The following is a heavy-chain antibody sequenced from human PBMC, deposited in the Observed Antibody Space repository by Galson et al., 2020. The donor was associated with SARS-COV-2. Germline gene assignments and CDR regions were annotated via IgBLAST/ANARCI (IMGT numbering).Heavy chain of an antibody. CDR2: IKQDGSEK. D-gene: IGHD4-17*01. Sequence: GGSLRLSCAASGFTFSNYCMTWVRQAPGKGLEWVANIKQDGSEKYYMDSVKGRFTISRDNDKNSLYLQMNSLRAEDTAVYYCARDPMTTVTTPYGTQNYYYYYMDVWGKGTTVTISS. V-gene: IGHV3-7*01. CDR3: ARDPMTTVTTPYGTQNYYYYYMDV. J-gene: IGHJ6*03. CDR1: GFTFSNYC.